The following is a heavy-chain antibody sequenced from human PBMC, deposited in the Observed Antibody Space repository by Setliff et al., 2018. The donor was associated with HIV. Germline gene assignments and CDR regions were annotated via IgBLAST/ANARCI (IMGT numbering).Heavy chain of an antibody. J-gene: IGHJ4*02. Sequence: GASVKVSCKASGYIFTSYAIHWVRQAPGQRLEWMGGFNAGNLNTKYSQKFQGRVTFTGDTSASTTYMELSSLRSEDTAVYYCAREEMSMWLPEYFFDFWGQGTLVTVSS. D-gene: IGHD5-12*01. CDR2: FNAGNLNT. CDR3: AREEMSMWLPEYFFDF. CDR1: GYIFTSYA. V-gene: IGHV1-3*01.